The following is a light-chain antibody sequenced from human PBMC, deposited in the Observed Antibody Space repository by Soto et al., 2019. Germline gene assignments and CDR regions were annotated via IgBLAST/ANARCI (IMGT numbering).Light chain of an antibody. Sequence: DIQMTQSPSSLSASVGDRVTITCRASQSISSYLNWYQQKPGKAPKLLIYAAYSLQSGVPSRFSGSGSGTDFTLTIRSLQPEDFATYYCKQSYSTPPTFGQGTKVEIK. J-gene: IGKJ1*01. CDR2: AAY. CDR1: QSISSY. V-gene: IGKV1-39*01. CDR3: KQSYSTPPT.